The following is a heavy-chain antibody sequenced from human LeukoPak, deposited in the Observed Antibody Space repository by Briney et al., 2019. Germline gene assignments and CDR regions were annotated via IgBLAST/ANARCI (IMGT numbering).Heavy chain of an antibody. Sequence: WGSLRLSCEASGFTFSNYWMHWVRQAPGKGLMWVSQISTDGSQTFYADSVKGRFTISRDNAKNTLFLQMDSLRPEDTAVYYCVRSLRSADFWGQGTLVTVSS. CDR1: GFTFSNYW. V-gene: IGHV3-74*01. CDR2: ISTDGSQT. CDR3: VRSLRSADF. J-gene: IGHJ4*02.